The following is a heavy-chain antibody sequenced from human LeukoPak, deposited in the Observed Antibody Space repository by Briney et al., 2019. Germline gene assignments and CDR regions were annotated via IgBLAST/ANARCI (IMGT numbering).Heavy chain of an antibody. Sequence: PGGSLRLSCAASGFTFSSYGMHWVRQAPGKGLEWVANIKQGGSETNYVGSVKGRFTVSRDDAKNSVYLQMDSLRAEDTAIYYCARGPHYGSRSDHLDYWGQGTLVTVSS. V-gene: IGHV3-7*03. CDR3: ARGPHYGSRSDHLDY. D-gene: IGHD3-10*01. CDR2: IKQGGSET. J-gene: IGHJ4*02. CDR1: GFTFSSYG.